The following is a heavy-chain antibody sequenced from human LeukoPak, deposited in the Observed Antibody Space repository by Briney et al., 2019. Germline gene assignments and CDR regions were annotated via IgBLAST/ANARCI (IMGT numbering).Heavy chain of an antibody. CDR1: GFTFDDYA. J-gene: IGHJ4*02. D-gene: IGHD5-18*01. CDR3: AKGTKDTAMALDY. V-gene: IGHV3-9*01. Sequence: GGSLRLSCAASGFTFDDYAMHRVRQAPGKGLEWVSGISWNSGSIGYADSVKGRFTISRDNAKNSLYLQMNSLRAEDTALYYCAKGTKDTAMALDYWGQGTLVTVSS. CDR2: ISWNSGSI.